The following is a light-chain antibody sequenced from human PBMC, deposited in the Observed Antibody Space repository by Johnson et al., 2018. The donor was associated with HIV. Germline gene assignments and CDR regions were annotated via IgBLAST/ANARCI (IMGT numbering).Light chain of an antibody. V-gene: IGLV1-51*01. CDR1: SSNIGNNY. J-gene: IGLJ1*01. Sequence: QSVLTQPPSVSAAPGQKVTISCSGSSSNIGNNYVSWYQQIPVTAPKLLIYDNNKRPSGIPDRFSGSKSGTSATLGITGLQTGDEADYYCGTWDSSLNAYVFGAATKVAVL. CDR2: DNN. CDR3: GTWDSSLNAYV.